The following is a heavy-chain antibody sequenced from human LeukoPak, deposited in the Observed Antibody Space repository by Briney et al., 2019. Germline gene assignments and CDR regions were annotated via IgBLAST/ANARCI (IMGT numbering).Heavy chain of an antibody. J-gene: IGHJ5*02. CDR3: ARAHYGGNPSNWFDP. CDR1: DDSISDYY. D-gene: IGHD4-23*01. CDR2: IHNSGTS. Sequence: SETLSLTCTVSDDSISDYYRGWIRQPPGKGLEWIGYIHNSGTSTYNLSLKSRVTISADTSKNQFSLKLNSMTTADTAVYYCARAHYGGNPSNWFDPWGQGTLVTVSS. V-gene: IGHV4-59*01.